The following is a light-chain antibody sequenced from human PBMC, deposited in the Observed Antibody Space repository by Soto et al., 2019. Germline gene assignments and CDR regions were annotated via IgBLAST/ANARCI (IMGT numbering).Light chain of an antibody. V-gene: IGKV3-11*01. CDR1: QSVSSY. CDR3: QQRSN. Sequence: VLTQSPATLSFSPGERATLSCRASQSVSSYLAWYQQKPGQAPRLLIYDASNRATGIPARFSGSGSGTDFTLTISSLEPEDFAVYYCQQRSNFGQGTRLEIK. J-gene: IGKJ5*01. CDR2: DAS.